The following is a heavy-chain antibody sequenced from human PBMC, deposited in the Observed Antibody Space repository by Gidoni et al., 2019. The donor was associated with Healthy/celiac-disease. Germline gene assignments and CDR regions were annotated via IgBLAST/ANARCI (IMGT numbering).Heavy chain of an antibody. Sequence: QVQLQESGPGLVKPSETLSLTCTVSGGSISSYYWSWIRQPPGKGLECIGYIYYSGSTTYNPARKSRVTISVDTSKNQFYLKLSSVTAADTAVYYCARGHYCSSTSCYTEGRWFDPWGQGTLVTVSS. CDR3: ARGHYCSSTSCYTEGRWFDP. V-gene: IGHV4-59*01. D-gene: IGHD2-2*02. J-gene: IGHJ5*02. CDR1: GGSISSYY. CDR2: IYYSGST.